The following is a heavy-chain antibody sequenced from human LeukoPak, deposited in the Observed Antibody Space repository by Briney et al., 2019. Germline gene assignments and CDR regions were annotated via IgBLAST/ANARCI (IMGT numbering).Heavy chain of an antibody. CDR2: IYHSGST. CDR3: ARQGSGWYFDL. V-gene: IGHV4-38-2*01. J-gene: IGHJ2*01. CDR1: GYSISSGYY. Sequence: SETLSLTCAVSGYSISSGYYWGWIRQPPGKGLEWIGSIYHSGSTYYNPSLKSRVTISVDTSKNQFSPKLSSVTAADTAVYYCARQGSGWYFDLWGRGTLVTVSS.